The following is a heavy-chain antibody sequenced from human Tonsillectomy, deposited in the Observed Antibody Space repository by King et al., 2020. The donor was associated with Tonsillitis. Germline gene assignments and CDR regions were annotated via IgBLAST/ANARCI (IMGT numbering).Heavy chain of an antibody. CDR2: INPNSGDT. J-gene: IGHJ4*02. CDR3: ARVSELEFDY. D-gene: IGHD3-3*01. Sequence: QLQLVQSGAEVKKPGASVKVSCKASGYTFTGYYIHWVRQAPGQGLEWMGWINPNSGDTNYAQKFQGRVTMTRDTSISTAYMELSRLRSDDTAVYYCARVSELEFDYWGQGTLVTVSS. CDR1: GYTFTGYY. V-gene: IGHV1-2*02.